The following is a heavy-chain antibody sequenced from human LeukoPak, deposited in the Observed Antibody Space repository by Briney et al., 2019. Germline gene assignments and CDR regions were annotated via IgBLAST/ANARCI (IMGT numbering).Heavy chain of an antibody. J-gene: IGHJ4*02. Sequence: SETLSLTCAVYGGSFSGYYWSWIRQPPGKGPEWIGEINHSGSTNYNPSLKSRVTISVDTSKNQFSLRLSSVTAADTAVYYCARGPYGYGYDYWGQGTLVTVSS. CDR1: GGSFSGYY. CDR3: ARGPYGYGYDY. CDR2: INHSGST. V-gene: IGHV4-34*01. D-gene: IGHD5-18*01.